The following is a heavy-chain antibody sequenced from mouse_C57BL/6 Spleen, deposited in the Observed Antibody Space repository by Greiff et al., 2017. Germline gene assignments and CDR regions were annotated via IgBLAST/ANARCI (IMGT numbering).Heavy chain of an antibody. D-gene: IGHD2-2*01. Sequence: VQLQQSGAELVRPGTSVKLSRKASGYTFTSYWMHWVKQRPGQGLEWIGVIDPSGSYTNYNQKFKGKATLTVDTSSSTAYMQLSSLTAEDSAVYYCARGDGYAAYYFDYWGQGTTLTVSS. V-gene: IGHV1-59*01. CDR3: ARGDGYAAYYFDY. J-gene: IGHJ2*01. CDR2: IDPSGSYT. CDR1: GYTFTSYW.